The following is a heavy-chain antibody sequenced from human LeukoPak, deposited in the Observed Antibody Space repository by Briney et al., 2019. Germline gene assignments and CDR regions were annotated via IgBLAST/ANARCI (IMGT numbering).Heavy chain of an antibody. CDR1: GFTFSTYE. V-gene: IGHV3-48*03. CDR3: ERESYGMDV. CDR2: TSNSGSSI. J-gene: IGHJ6*02. Sequence: GGSLRLSCTASGFTFSTYEVNRVRPAPGQGLEWGSYTSNSGSSISYADSVKGPFTISRDNAKNSAFLQMNSLRVEDTAVYYCERESYGMDVWSQGTTVTVSS.